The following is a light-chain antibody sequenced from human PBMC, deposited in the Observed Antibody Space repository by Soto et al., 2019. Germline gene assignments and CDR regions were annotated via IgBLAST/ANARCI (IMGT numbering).Light chain of an antibody. CDR3: QQYDHLP. Sequence: DIQMTQSPSSLSASVGDRVTITCQASQDISNYLNWYQQKPGKAPKLLIYDASNLETGVPSRFSGSGSGTDFTFTISSLQPEDIATYYCQQYDHLPFGGGTKVEIK. J-gene: IGKJ4*01. CDR2: DAS. V-gene: IGKV1-33*01. CDR1: QDISNY.